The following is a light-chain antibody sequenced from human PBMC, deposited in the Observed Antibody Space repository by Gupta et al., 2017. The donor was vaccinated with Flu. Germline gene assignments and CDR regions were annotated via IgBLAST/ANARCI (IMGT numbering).Light chain of an antibody. J-gene: IGKJ4*01. CDR1: GSSN. CDR3: KHYKNWPPLT. CDR2: VES. Sequence: GSSNCDWYQQKPGQSPKLLIYVESTWATGIPARFSGSGSGTELTLTISSVQAEDVEVYYCKHYKNWPPLTFGEGTKVEIK. V-gene: IGKV3-15*01.